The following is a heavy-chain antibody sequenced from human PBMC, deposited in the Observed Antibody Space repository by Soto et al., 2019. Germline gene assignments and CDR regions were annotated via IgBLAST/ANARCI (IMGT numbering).Heavy chain of an antibody. CDR3: AGNVQLERHYYYYGMDV. CDR2: IIPIFGTA. Sequence: ASVKVSCKASGGTFSSYAISWVRQAPGQGLEWMGGIIPIFGTATSAQKFQGRVTITADESTGTAYMKLSSLRSEDTAVYYCAGNVQLERHYYYYGMDVWGQGTTVTVSS. J-gene: IGHJ6*02. CDR1: GGTFSSYA. D-gene: IGHD1-1*01. V-gene: IGHV1-69*13.